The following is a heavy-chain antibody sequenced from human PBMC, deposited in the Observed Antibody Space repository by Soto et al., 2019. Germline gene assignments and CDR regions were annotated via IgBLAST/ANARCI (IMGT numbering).Heavy chain of an antibody. J-gene: IGHJ5*02. CDR1: GGFLSETY. Sequence: SETLSLTXAVYGGFLSETYWTWIRQPPGKGLEWIGEINHVGGTNYNPSLKSRVTMSVDTSQNQFSLRLISVTAADTAMYFCVRIRYQLPSSVLWLDPWGQGTPVTVSS. V-gene: IGHV4-34*01. D-gene: IGHD3-16*01. CDR2: INHVGGT. CDR3: VRIRYQLPSSVLWLDP.